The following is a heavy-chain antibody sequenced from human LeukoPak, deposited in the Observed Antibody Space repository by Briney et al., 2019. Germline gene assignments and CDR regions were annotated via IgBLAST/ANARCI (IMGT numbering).Heavy chain of an antibody. CDR1: GASIGGYY. Sequence: SETLSLTCTVSGASIGGYYWSRIRQPPGKGLEYIGYMYYSGSANYNPSLKSRVTISVDTSRNQFSLKLRSVTAADTAVYYCATLKGVDPMFDNWGQGILVTVSS. V-gene: IGHV4-59*01. CDR2: MYYSGSA. CDR3: ATLKGVDPMFDN. J-gene: IGHJ4*02. D-gene: IGHD2-8*01.